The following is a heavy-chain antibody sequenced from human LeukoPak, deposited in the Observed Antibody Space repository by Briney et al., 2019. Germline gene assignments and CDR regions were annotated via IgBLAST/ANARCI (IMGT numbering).Heavy chain of an antibody. V-gene: IGHV4-59*08. CDR3: AGHHPRNTVDF. CDR2: ISDIGSI. Sequence: SETLSLTCTVSGGSISSYYWSWIRQPPGKGLEWIAYISDIGSINYNPSLKSRVTIPFDTSKNQFSLKLSSVTAADTAVYYCAGHHPRNTVDFWGQGTLVTVSS. D-gene: IGHD2-8*02. CDR1: GGSISSYY. J-gene: IGHJ4*02.